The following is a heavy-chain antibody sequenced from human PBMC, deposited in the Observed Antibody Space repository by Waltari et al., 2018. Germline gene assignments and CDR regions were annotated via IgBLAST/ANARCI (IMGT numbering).Heavy chain of an antibody. D-gene: IGHD2-15*01. CDR3: AHKKYGVANSFDY. J-gene: IGHJ4*02. Sequence: QITLKESGPTLVKPTQTLTLTCTFPGFSLSTSGMGVGWIRQPPGKALEWLALIYWDDDKRYRPSLKSRLTITKHTSKNQVVRTMTNMDSVDTATYYCAHKKYGVANSFDYWGQGILVTVSA. CDR1: GFSLSTSGMG. V-gene: IGHV2-5*02. CDR2: IYWDDDK.